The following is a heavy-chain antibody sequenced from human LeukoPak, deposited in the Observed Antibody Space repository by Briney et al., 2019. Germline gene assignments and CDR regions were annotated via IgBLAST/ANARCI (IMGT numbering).Heavy chain of an antibody. Sequence: ASVNVSCKASVGTFSSYAISWVRQAPGQGLEWMGRIIPILGIANYAQKFQGRVTITADKSTSTAYMELSSLRSDDTAVYYCARDPWGYDFWHGSGPDYWGQGTLVTVSS. CDR3: ARDPWGYDFWHGSGPDY. J-gene: IGHJ4*02. CDR1: VGTFSSYA. V-gene: IGHV1-69*04. CDR2: IIPILGIA. D-gene: IGHD3-3*01.